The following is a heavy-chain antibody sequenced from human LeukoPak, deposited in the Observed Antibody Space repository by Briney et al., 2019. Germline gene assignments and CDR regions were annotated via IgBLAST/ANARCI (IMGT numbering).Heavy chain of an antibody. CDR3: ARAPYYYGSGSYFYYYYMDV. J-gene: IGHJ6*03. V-gene: IGHV1-69*01. Sequence: SVTVSCKASGGTFSSYAISWVRQPPGQGLEWVGGIIPIFGTANYAQKFQGRVTITADESTSTAYMELSSLRSEDTAVYYCARAPYYYGSGSYFYYYYMDVWGKETTVTVSS. D-gene: IGHD3-10*01. CDR1: GGTFSSYA. CDR2: IIPIFGTA.